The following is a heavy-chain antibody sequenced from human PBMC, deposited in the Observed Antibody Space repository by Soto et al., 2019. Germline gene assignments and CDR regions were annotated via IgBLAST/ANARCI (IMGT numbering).Heavy chain of an antibody. V-gene: IGHV4-59*01. CDR2: IYYSGST. CDR1: GGSIRNYY. Sequence: TSETLSLTCTVSGGSIRNYYWGWIRQPLGERLEWIGNIYYSGSTNYNPSLKSRVTISVDTSKNQFSLKLSSVTAADTAIYYCARFNHFDYWGQGILVTVSS. CDR3: ARFNHFDY. J-gene: IGHJ4*02.